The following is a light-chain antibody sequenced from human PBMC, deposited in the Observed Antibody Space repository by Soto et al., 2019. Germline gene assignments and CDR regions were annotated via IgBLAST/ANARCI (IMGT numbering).Light chain of an antibody. Sequence: EIVLTQSPGSLSLSPGQRATLSCRASQSVDTTFFAWYQKKPGQAPRLLIYGASKRATGIPDRFSGSGSGTDFTLIISRLEPEDFAVYYCQQRPNWPLTFGGGTKVEIK. CDR3: QQRPNWPLT. CDR1: QSVDTTF. CDR2: GAS. V-gene: IGKV3D-20*02. J-gene: IGKJ4*01.